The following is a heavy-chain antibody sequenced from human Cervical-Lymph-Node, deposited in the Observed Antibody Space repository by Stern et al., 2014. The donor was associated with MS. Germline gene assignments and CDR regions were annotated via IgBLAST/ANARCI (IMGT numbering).Heavy chain of an antibody. V-gene: IGHV1-69*01. CDR1: GGTFSKFP. J-gene: IGHJ5*02. CDR2: IFSCFGTP. D-gene: IGHD6-13*01. CDR3: ALSSETSDRWYSLGYDL. Sequence: QVQLMQSGAEVTKPGSSVKVSCKASGGTFSKFPSSWVRQAPGQGLEWMAGIFSCFGTPSCAKEFRGSVTITADVSTSTVYMELSSLRSDDTAVYYCALSSETSDRWYSLGYDLWGQGTLVTVSS.